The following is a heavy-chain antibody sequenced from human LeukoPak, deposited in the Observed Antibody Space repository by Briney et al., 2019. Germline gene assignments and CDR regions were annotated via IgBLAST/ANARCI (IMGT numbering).Heavy chain of an antibody. CDR3: ARAFRLDDFCSGAIDY. J-gene: IGHJ4*02. CDR2: IIPIFGTA. D-gene: IGHD3-3*01. Sequence: ASVKVSCKASGGTFSSYAISWVRQAPGQGLEWMGGIIPIFGTANYAQKFQGRVTITADESTSTAYMELSSLRSEDTAVYYCARAFRLDDFCSGAIDYWGQGTLVTVSS. V-gene: IGHV1-69*13. CDR1: GGTFSSYA.